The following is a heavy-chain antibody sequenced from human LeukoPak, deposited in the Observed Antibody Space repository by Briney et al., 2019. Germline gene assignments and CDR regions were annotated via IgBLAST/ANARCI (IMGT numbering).Heavy chain of an antibody. D-gene: IGHD5-18*01. Sequence: SETLSLTCTVSGGSISSYYWSWTRQPAGKGLEWIGRIYTSGNTNYNPSLKSRVTMSVDTSKNQFSLKLSSVTAADTAVYYCARGTEIQLNSYYYYYIDVWGKGTTVTVSS. CDR2: IYTSGNT. V-gene: IGHV4-4*07. CDR1: GGSISSYY. CDR3: ARGTEIQLNSYYYYYIDV. J-gene: IGHJ6*03.